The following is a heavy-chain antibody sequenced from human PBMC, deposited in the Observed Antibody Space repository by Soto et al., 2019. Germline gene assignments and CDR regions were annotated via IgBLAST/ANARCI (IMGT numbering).Heavy chain of an antibody. CDR2: IIPVFGTA. CDR1: GGTFSSYA. Sequence: SVKVSCKASGGTFSSYAISWVRQAPGQGLEWMGGIIPVFGTANYAQKFQGRVTITADESTSTAYMELSSLRSEDTAVYYCARASKVAATPLGMDVWGQGTTVTVSS. V-gene: IGHV1-69*13. CDR3: ARASKVAATPLGMDV. J-gene: IGHJ6*02. D-gene: IGHD2-15*01.